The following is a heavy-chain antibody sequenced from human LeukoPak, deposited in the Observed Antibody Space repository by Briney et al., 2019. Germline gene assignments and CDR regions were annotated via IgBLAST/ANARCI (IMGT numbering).Heavy chain of an antibody. V-gene: IGHV3-30*02. CDR2: IRYDGSNK. CDR3: AKDSRSYLIQLFYYYFDY. J-gene: IGHJ4*02. D-gene: IGHD5-18*01. Sequence: PGGSLRLSCAASGFTFSSYGMHWVRQAPGKGLEWVAFIRYDGSNKYYADSVKGRFTISRDDSKNTLYLQMNSLRAEDTAVYYCAKDSRSYLIQLFYYYFDYWGQGTLVTVSS. CDR1: GFTFSSYG.